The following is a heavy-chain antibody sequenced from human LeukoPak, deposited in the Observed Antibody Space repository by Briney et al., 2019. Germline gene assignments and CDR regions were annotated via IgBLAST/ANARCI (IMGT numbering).Heavy chain of an antibody. CDR2: IKPDGSEK. J-gene: IGHJ4*02. V-gene: IGHV3-7*01. CDR1: GFTFTNYW. CDR3: ARDYYYGSGSYLK. Sequence: PGGSLRLSCAASGFTFTNYWMSWVRQAPGKGLEWVANIKPDGSEKYYVYSVKGRFTISRDNAKNSLYLQMNSLRAEDTAVYYCARDYYYGSGSYLKWGQGTLVTVSS. D-gene: IGHD3-10*01.